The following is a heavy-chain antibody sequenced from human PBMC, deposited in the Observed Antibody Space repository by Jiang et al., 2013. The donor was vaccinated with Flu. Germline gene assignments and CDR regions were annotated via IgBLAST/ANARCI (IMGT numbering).Heavy chain of an antibody. J-gene: IGHJ4*02. CDR3: ARGGRSSGWWGHDY. D-gene: IGHD6-19*01. CDR1: GDSVSSNSAA. V-gene: IGHV6-1*01. Sequence: QTLSLTCAISGDSVSSNSAAWNWIRQSPSRGLEWLGRTYYRSKWYNDYAVSVKSRITINPDTSKNQFSLQLNSVTPEDTAVYYCARGGRSSGWWGHDYWGQGTLVTVSS. CDR2: TYYRSKWYN.